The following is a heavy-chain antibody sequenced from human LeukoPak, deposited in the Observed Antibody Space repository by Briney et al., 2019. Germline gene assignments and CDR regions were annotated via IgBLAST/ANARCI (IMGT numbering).Heavy chain of an antibody. CDR3: ARAEANYYDSSGSGTYFDY. J-gene: IGHJ4*02. V-gene: IGHV4-34*01. CDR1: GGSFSGYY. CDR2: INHSGST. D-gene: IGHD3-22*01. Sequence: PSETLSLTCAVYGGSFSGYYWSWLRQPPGKGLEWIGEINHSGSTNYNPSLKSRVTISVDTSKNQFSLKLSSVTAADTAVYYCARAEANYYDSSGSGTYFDYWGQGTLVTVSS.